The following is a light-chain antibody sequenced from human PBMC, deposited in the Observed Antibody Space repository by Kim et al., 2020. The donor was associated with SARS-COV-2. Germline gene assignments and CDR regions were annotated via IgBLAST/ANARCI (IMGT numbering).Light chain of an antibody. V-gene: IGKV1-9*01. CDR3: QQLNSNPPIT. CDR2: AAS. J-gene: IGKJ5*01. CDR1: QGISSY. Sequence: DIQLTQSPSFLSASVGDRVTITCRASQGISSYLAWYQQKPGKAPKLLIYAASTLQSGVPSRFSGSASGTEFTLTISSLQPEDFATYYCQQLNSNPPITFGQGTRLEIK.